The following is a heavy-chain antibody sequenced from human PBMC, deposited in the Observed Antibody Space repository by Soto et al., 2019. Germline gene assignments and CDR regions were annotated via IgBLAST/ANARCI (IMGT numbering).Heavy chain of an antibody. CDR2: IYHSGST. D-gene: IGHD3-22*01. J-gene: IGHJ3*02. CDR1: GGSISSGGYS. Sequence: QLQLQESGSGLVKPSQTLSLTCAVSGGSISSGGYSWSWIRQPPGKGPEWIGYIYHSGSTYYNPSLKSRVTISVDRSKNQFSLKLSSVTAADTAVYYCARAKGQNYYDSSGYYRGHGAFDIWGQGTMVTVSS. CDR3: ARAKGQNYYDSSGYYRGHGAFDI. V-gene: IGHV4-30-2*01.